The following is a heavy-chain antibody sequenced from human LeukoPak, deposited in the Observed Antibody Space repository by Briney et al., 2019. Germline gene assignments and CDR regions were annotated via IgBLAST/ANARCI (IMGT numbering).Heavy chain of an antibody. V-gene: IGHV3-66*01. Sequence: PGGSLRLSCAASGFTVSSNYMSWVRQAPGKGLEWVSVIYSGGTAYYANSVKGRFTISRDNSKNTLYLQMNSLRAEDTAVYYCAKDRGSSWPPYYFDYWGQGTLVTVSS. CDR2: IYSGGTA. D-gene: IGHD6-13*01. CDR3: AKDRGSSWPPYYFDY. J-gene: IGHJ4*02. CDR1: GFTVSSNY.